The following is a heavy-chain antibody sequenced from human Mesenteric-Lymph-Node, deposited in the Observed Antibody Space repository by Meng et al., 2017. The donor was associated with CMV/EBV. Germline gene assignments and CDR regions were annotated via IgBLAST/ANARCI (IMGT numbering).Heavy chain of an antibody. CDR1: GFTFNSYA. Sequence: GGSLRLSCAASGFTFNSYAMTWVRQTPGKGLEWVSTISNSGGNTYYPDSVKGRFTVSRDNAKNTLFLQMNSLTVEDTAVYYCSRGVYYFDYWGQGTLVTVSS. D-gene: IGHD2-8*01. J-gene: IGHJ4*02. CDR3: SRGVYYFDY. CDR2: ISNSGGNT. V-gene: IGHV3-23*01.